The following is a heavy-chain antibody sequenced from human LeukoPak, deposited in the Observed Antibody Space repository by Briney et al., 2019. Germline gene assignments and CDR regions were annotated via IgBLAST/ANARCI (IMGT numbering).Heavy chain of an antibody. CDR2: VYTGGSP. D-gene: IGHD1-14*01. J-gene: IGHJ4*02. CDR1: GGSVRDNY. CDR3: ARGSTFTGFDF. V-gene: IGHV4-4*07. Sequence: PSETLSLTCTVSGGSVRDNYWSWIRQPPGKGLEWIGRVYTGGSPNYNSSLKSRVALSLDTSRNQFSMNLTSVTAADTVVYFCARGSTFTGFDFWGQGALVTVSS.